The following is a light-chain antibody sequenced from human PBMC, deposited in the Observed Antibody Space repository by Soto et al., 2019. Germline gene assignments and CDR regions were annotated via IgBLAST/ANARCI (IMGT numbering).Light chain of an antibody. CDR1: ISDIGDYDY. CDR3: SSYASSSTLV. CDR2: EVS. V-gene: IGLV2-14*01. J-gene: IGLJ1*01. Sequence: QSALTQPPSASGSPGQSVTISCTGTISDIGDYDYVSWYQQHPDKAPKLIIYEVSYRPSGVSDRFSGSKSGNTASLTISGLQAEDEADYYCSSYASSSTLVFGTGTKITVL.